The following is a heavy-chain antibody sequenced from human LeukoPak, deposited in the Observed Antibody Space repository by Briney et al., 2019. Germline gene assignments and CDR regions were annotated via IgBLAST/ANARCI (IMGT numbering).Heavy chain of an antibody. Sequence: PGGSLRLSCAASGFTFSSYGMHWVRQAPGKGLEWVAFIRYDGSNKYYADSVKGRFTISRDNSKNTLYLQVNRLRDEDTAVYYCAKEDVWNSEWLIPPGDFFDYWGQGTLVTVSS. CDR2: IRYDGSNK. CDR3: AKEDVWNSEWLIPPGDFFDY. CDR1: GFTFSSYG. J-gene: IGHJ4*02. D-gene: IGHD6-19*01. V-gene: IGHV3-30*02.